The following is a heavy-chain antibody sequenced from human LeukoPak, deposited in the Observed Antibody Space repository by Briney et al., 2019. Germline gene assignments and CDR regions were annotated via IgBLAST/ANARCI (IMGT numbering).Heavy chain of an antibody. CDR2: INHSGST. V-gene: IGHV4-34*01. D-gene: IGHD4-17*01. Sequence: PSETLSFTCAVYGGSFSGYYWSWIRQPPGKGLEWIGEINHSGSTNYNPSLKSRVTISVDTSKNQFSLKLSSVTAADTAVYYCARGTGTVTTHWFDPWGQGTLVTVSS. CDR3: ARGTGTVTTHWFDP. CDR1: GGSFSGYY. J-gene: IGHJ5*02.